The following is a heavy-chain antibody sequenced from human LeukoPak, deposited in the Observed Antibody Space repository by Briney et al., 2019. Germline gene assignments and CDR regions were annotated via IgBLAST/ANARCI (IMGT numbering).Heavy chain of an antibody. V-gene: IGHV5-51*01. Sequence: GESLKISCKGSGYSFTSYWIGWVRQMPGKGLEWMGIIYPGDSDTRYSPSFQGQVTISADKSISTAYLQWSSLKASDTAMYYCARLGMGIAVAGTFYYFDYWGQGTLVTVSS. J-gene: IGHJ4*02. CDR3: ARLGMGIAVAGTFYYFDY. CDR1: GYSFTSYW. D-gene: IGHD6-19*01. CDR2: IYPGDSDT.